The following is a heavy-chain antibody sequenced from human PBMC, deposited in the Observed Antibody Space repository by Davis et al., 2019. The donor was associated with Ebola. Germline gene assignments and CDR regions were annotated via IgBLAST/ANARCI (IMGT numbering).Heavy chain of an antibody. CDR1: GYTFTGYY. V-gene: IGHV1-69*06. CDR3: ARARGRYCSGGSCSWRGFDP. J-gene: IGHJ5*02. Sequence: AASVKVSCKASGYTFTGYYMHWVRQAPGQGLEWMGGIIPIFGTANYAQKFQGRVTITADKSTSTAYMELSSLRSEDTAVYYCARARGRYCSGGSCSWRGFDPWGQGTLVTVSS. CDR2: IIPIFGTA. D-gene: IGHD2-15*01.